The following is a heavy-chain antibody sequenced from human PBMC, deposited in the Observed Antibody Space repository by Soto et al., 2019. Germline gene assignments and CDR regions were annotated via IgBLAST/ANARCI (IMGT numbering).Heavy chain of an antibody. Sequence: PGGSLRLSCTASGFTFGDCAMGWFRQAPGKGLEWVGFIRSKAYGGTTEYAASVKGRFTISRDDSKSIAYLQMDSLKTEDTAVYYCTRFRTWVTIFGVVIIGDAFDIWGQGTMVTVSS. J-gene: IGHJ3*02. CDR3: TRFRTWVTIFGVVIIGDAFDI. V-gene: IGHV3-49*03. CDR2: IRSKAYGGTT. CDR1: GFTFGDCA. D-gene: IGHD3-3*01.